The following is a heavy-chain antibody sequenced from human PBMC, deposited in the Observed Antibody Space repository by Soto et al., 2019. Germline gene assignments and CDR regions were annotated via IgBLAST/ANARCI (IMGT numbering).Heavy chain of an antibody. Sequence: GGSLRLSCAASGFPFSSYCMHWVRPAPGKGLEWVAVIWYDGSNKYYADSVKGRFTISRDNSKNTLYLLMNSLRTEDTAVYYCARYYDYSGGTSGGMDVWGQGTTVTVSS. CDR1: GFPFSSYC. D-gene: IGHD3-22*01. CDR2: IWYDGSNK. V-gene: IGHV3-33*01. J-gene: IGHJ6*02. CDR3: ARYYDYSGGTSGGMDV.